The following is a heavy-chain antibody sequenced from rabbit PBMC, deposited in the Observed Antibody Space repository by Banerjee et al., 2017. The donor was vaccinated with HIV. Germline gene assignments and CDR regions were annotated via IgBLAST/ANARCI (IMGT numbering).Heavy chain of an antibody. D-gene: IGHD2-1*01. Sequence: QSLEESGGDLVKPGAFLTLTCTASGFTISSSYHMCWVRQAPGKGLEWIGCIYTGSDSTYYASWAKGRFTISRSTSLNTVDLKMTSLTAADTATYFCARDGGSYDDYGDYVRAYYFNLWGQGTLVTVS. V-gene: IGHV1S40*01. CDR2: IYTGSDST. J-gene: IGHJ4*01. CDR3: ARDGGSYDDYGDYVRAYYFNL. CDR1: GFTISSSYH.